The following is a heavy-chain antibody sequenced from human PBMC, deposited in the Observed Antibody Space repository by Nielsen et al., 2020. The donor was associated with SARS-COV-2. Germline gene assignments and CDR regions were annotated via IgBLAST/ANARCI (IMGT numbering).Heavy chain of an antibody. CDR1: GYTFTTYA. D-gene: IGHD6-25*01. V-gene: IGHV7-4-1*02. J-gene: IGHJ4*02. Sequence: ASVKVSCKASGYTFTTYAMNWVRQAPGQGLEWMGWINTNTGNPTYAQGFTGRFVFSLDTSVSTAYLQISSLKAEDTAVYYCATFGAAAVKGGFDYWGQGTLVTVSS. CDR3: ATFGAAAVKGGFDY. CDR2: INTNTGNP.